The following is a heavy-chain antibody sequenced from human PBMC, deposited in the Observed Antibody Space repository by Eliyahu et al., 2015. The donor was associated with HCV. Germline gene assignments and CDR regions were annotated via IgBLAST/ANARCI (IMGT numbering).Heavy chain of an antibody. Sequence: EVQLVESGGGLVRPGGSLXLXCAASGFTFSNYWMNWVRQAPGKGLGWVANINKDGSEKHYEDSVKGRFTVSRDNAHNSVYLQMDSLRAEDTAVYYCASGSGSFFYWGQGTLVTVSS. CDR2: INKDGSEK. CDR3: ASGSGSFFY. V-gene: IGHV3-7*01. CDR1: GFTFSNYW. D-gene: IGHD1-26*01. J-gene: IGHJ4*02.